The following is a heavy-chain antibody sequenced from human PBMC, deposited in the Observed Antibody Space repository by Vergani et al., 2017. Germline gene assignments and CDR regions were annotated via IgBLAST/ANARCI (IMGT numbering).Heavy chain of an antibody. CDR3: ALAESSTSCINSVCITPETGSWFDP. J-gene: IGHJ5*02. V-gene: IGHV1-45*02. D-gene: IGHD2-2*01. CDR1: GYTFTYRY. Sequence: QVQLVQSGGEVKKPGSSVKVSCKASGYTFTYRYLHWVRQAPGQALEWMGWITPFNGNTNYAQKFQDRVTITRDRSMSTAYMELSSLRSEDTAMYYCALAESSTSCINSVCITPETGSWFDPWGQGTLVTVSS. CDR2: ITPFNGNT.